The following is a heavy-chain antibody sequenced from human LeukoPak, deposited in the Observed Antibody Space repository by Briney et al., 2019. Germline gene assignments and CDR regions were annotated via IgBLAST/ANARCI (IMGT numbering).Heavy chain of an antibody. CDR3: ARDRAQTGNFDY. Sequence: GASVNVSCKASGYTFTRYGISWVGQAPGHGLEWMGWISAYNGNTNDAQKLQGRVTMTTDTSTSTAYMELRSLRSDDTAVYYCARDRAQTGNFDYWGQGTLVTVSS. CDR2: ISAYNGNT. V-gene: IGHV1-18*01. D-gene: IGHD1-1*01. CDR1: GYTFTRYG. J-gene: IGHJ4*02.